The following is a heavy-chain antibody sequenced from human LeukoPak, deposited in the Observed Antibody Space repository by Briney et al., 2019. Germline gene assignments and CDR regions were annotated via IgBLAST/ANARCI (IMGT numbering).Heavy chain of an antibody. Sequence: SETLSLTCTVSGGSISTSSFYWGWIRQPPGKGLEWIGSMYYSGSTYYNPSLKSRVTISVDTSKNQFSLKLSSVTAADTAVYYCARGGSGSFDPWGQGTLVTVSS. CDR1: GGSISTSSFY. J-gene: IGHJ5*02. V-gene: IGHV4-39*07. CDR2: MYYSGST. CDR3: ARGGSGSFDP. D-gene: IGHD3-10*01.